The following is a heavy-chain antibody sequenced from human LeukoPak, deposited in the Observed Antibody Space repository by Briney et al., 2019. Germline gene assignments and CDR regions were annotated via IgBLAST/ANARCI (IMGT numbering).Heavy chain of an antibody. CDR3: ARHRVHGSGDDY. J-gene: IGHJ4*02. Sequence: SETLSLTCTVSGGSISSSSYYWGWIRQPPGKGLEWIGSIYYSGSTYYNPSLKSRVTISVDTSKSQFFLKLSSVTAADTAVYYCARHRVHGSGDDYWGQGTLVTVSS. D-gene: IGHD3-10*01. V-gene: IGHV4-39*01. CDR2: IYYSGST. CDR1: GGSISSSSYY.